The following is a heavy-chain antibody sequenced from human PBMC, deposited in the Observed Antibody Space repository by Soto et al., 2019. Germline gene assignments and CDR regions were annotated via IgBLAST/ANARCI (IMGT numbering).Heavy chain of an antibody. J-gene: IGHJ5*01. V-gene: IGHV3-30*18. D-gene: IGHD3-22*01. CDR1: GFTFSSYA. CDR3: AKDGRNYYDSSGYLDWFDS. CDR2: ISYDGSNK. Sequence: QVQLADSGGGVVQPGRSLRLSCAASGFTFSSYAMHWVRQAPGKGLEWVAVISYDGSNKYYADSVKGRFTISRDNSKNTLYLQMSSLRAEDTAVYYCAKDGRNYYDSSGYLDWFDSWGQGTLVTVSS.